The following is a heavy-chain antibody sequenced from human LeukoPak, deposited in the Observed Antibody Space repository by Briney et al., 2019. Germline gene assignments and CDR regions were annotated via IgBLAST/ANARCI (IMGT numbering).Heavy chain of an antibody. CDR3: AKAFSGFGEPFQH. D-gene: IGHD3-10*01. J-gene: IGHJ1*01. V-gene: IGHV4-30-4*01. CDR2: IYYSGST. Sequence: PSETLSLTCTVSGGSIRSGDYYWSWIRQPPGKGLEWIGYIYYSGSTYYNPSLKSRVTISVDTSKNQFSLKLSSVTAADTAVYYCAKAFSGFGEPFQHWGQGTLVTVSS. CDR1: GGSIRSGDYY.